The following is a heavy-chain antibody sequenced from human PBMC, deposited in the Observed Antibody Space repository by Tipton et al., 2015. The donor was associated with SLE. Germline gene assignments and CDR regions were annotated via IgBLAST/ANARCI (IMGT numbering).Heavy chain of an antibody. CDR2: IYHNGNT. J-gene: IGHJ4*02. CDR3: ARGRFGVVTPFDS. CDR1: GYSISSGYY. Sequence: TLSLTCTVSGYSISSGYYWAWIRQSPGKGLEWIGNIYHNGNTNYNPSLTSRLTIGLDTSKNQFSLKLTSVTAADTAAYYCARGRFGVVTPFDSWGQGTLVTVSS. V-gene: IGHV4-38-2*02. D-gene: IGHD3-3*01.